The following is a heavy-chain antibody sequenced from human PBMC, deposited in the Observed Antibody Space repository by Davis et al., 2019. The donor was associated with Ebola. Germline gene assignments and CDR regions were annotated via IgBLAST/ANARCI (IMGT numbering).Heavy chain of an antibody. V-gene: IGHV1-69*06. CDR3: ARMVGSSGGKSYGDDY. J-gene: IGHJ4*02. D-gene: IGHD5-18*01. Sequence: SVKVSCKASGGTLSSYRITWVRQAPGQGLEWMGWIIPIFGAATYAQKFQGRVTMTADRTTSTAYMELSSLRSEDTAVYYCARMVGSSGGKSYGDDYWGQGTLVTVTS. CDR1: GGTLSSYR. CDR2: IIPIFGAA.